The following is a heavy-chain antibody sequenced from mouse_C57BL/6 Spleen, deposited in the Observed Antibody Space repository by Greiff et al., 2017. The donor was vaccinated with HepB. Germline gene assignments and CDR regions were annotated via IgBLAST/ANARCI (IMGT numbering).Heavy chain of an antibody. J-gene: IGHJ1*03. CDR1: GFSLTSYG. CDR2: IWGVGST. V-gene: IGHV2-6*01. D-gene: IGHD1-1*01. CDR3: TGEFITGYFDV. Sequence: VKLQESGPGLVAPSQTLSITCTVSGFSLTSYGVDWVRQSPGKGLEWLGVIWGVGSTNYNSALKSRLSISKDNSKTQVFLKMNSPQTDDTAMYYGTGEFITGYFDVWGTGTTVTVSS.